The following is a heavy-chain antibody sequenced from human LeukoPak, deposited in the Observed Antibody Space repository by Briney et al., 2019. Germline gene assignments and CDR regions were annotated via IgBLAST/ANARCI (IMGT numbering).Heavy chain of an antibody. J-gene: IGHJ6*03. CDR1: GFTFTAYT. CDR2: ISGSTTDI. Sequence: GGSLRLSCAASGFTFTAYTINWVRQAPGKGLEWVSYISGSTTDIYYADSVKGRFTISRDNAKNSLYLQMNSLRAEDTAVYYCAKTGYYYYYMDVWGKGTTVTISS. V-gene: IGHV3-21*04. CDR3: AKTGYYYYYMDV. D-gene: IGHD3-10*01.